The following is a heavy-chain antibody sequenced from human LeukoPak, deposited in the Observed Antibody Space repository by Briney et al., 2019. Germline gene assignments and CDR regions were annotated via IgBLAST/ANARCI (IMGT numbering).Heavy chain of an antibody. D-gene: IGHD4-17*01. CDR1: GGSISSGDYY. J-gene: IGHJ4*02. CDR2: IYYSGST. Sequence: SQTLSLTCTVSGGSISSGDYYWSWIRQPPGKGLEWIGYIYYSGSTYYNPSLKSRVTISVDTSKNQFSLKLSSVTAADTAVYYCARVDYGDYVQRGYFDYWGQGTLVTVSS. V-gene: IGHV4-30-4*01. CDR3: ARVDYGDYVQRGYFDY.